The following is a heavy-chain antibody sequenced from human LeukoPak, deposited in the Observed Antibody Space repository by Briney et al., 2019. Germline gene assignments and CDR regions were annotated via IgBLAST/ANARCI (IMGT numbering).Heavy chain of an antibody. V-gene: IGHV3-23*01. Sequence: GGSLRLSCAASGFTFSSYIMTWVRQAPGKGLEWVSSIDESGGSTYYADSVKGRFTISRDNSKNTLYLQMNSLRAEDTAVYYCAKDRVATMEYYFDYWGQGTLVTVSS. CDR2: IDESGGST. D-gene: IGHD5-12*01. CDR3: AKDRVATMEYYFDY. J-gene: IGHJ4*02. CDR1: GFTFSSYI.